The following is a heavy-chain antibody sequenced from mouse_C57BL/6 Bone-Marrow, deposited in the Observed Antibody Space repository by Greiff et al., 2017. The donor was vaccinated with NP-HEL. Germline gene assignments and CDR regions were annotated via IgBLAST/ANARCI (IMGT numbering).Heavy chain of an antibody. J-gene: IGHJ2*01. V-gene: IGHV1-50*01. Sequence: VQLQQPGAELVKPGASVKLSCKASGYTFTSYWMQWVKQRPGQGLEWIGEIDPSDSYTNYNQKFKGKATLTVDTSSSTAYMQLSSLTSEDSAVYYCARRRGNYFDYWGQGTTRTVSS. CDR2: IDPSDSYT. CDR3: ARRRGNYFDY. CDR1: GYTFTSYW.